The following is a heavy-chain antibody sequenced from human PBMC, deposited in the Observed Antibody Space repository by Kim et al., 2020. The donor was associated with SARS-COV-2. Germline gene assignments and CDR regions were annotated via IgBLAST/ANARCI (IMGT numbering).Heavy chain of an antibody. CDR2: ISAYNGNT. CDR3: ARDDIVVVVAATPPYYYYYGMDV. CDR1: GYTFTSYG. J-gene: IGHJ6*02. V-gene: IGHV1-18*01. Sequence: ASVKVSCKASGYTFTSYGISWVRQAPGQGLEWMGWISAYNGNTNYAQKLQGRVTMTTDTSTSTAYMELRSLRSDDTAVYYCARDDIVVVVAATPPYYYYYGMDVWGQGTTVTVSS. D-gene: IGHD2-15*01.